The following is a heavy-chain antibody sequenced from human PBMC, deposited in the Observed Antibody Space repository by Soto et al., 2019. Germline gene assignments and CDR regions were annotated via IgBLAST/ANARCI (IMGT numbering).Heavy chain of an antibody. CDR2: IYPGDSDT. Sequence: GESLKISCKGSGYTFTDYWIGWVRQLPGKGLEWMGIIYPGDSDTRYSPSFQGHVTITVDKSTNTAYLQWNTLRASDTAMYYCARHISTFRYYYYAMDVWGQGTTVTDYS. J-gene: IGHJ6*02. CDR3: ARHISTFRYYYYAMDV. CDR1: GYTFTDYW. V-gene: IGHV5-51*01. D-gene: IGHD2-2*01.